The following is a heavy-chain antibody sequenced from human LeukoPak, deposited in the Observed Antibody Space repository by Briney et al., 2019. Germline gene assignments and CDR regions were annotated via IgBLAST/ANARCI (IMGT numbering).Heavy chain of an antibody. CDR2: IRQLGSEI. V-gene: IGHV3-7*01. CDR3: ARVLSVALAASH. J-gene: IGHJ4*02. D-gene: IGHD2-15*01. Sequence: GGSLRLSCVASGFTFESYWMSWYRQVPGRGLEWVANIRQLGSEIYYADSVRGRFTISRDDANNSLFLHMSSVRADDAGVCYCARVLSVALAASHWGRGTLVAVSS. CDR1: GFTFESYW.